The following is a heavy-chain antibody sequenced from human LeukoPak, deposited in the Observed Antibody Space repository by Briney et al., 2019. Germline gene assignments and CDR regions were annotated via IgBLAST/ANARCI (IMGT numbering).Heavy chain of an antibody. Sequence: GSLRLSCAASGFTFSSYWMSWVRQAPGKGLAWVANIKQDGSEKYYVDSVKGRFTISRDNAKNSLYLQMNSLRAEDTAVYYCARDGSSWYTETFDYWGQGTLVTVSS. CDR2: IKQDGSEK. V-gene: IGHV3-7*01. D-gene: IGHD6-13*01. J-gene: IGHJ4*02. CDR3: ARDGSSWYTETFDY. CDR1: GFTFSSYW.